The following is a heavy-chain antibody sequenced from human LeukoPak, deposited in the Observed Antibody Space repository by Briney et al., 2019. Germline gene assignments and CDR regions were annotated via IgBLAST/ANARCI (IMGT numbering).Heavy chain of an antibody. Sequence: ASVKVSCKASGYTFTSYGISWVGKAPGQGLEWMGWISAYNGNTNYAQKLQGRVTMTTDTSTSTAYMELRSLRSDDTAVYYCARDVNAVAAAGFDYWGQGTLVTVSS. J-gene: IGHJ4*02. V-gene: IGHV1-18*01. CDR1: GYTFTSYG. D-gene: IGHD6-13*01. CDR2: ISAYNGNT. CDR3: ARDVNAVAAAGFDY.